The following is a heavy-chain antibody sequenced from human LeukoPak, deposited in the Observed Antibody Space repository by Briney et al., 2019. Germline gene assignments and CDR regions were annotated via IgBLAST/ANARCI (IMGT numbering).Heavy chain of an antibody. CDR2: SSSSSSTI. D-gene: IGHD6-13*01. CDR1: GFTFSSYS. CDR3: ASAVIAAAGTGFDY. J-gene: IGHJ4*02. V-gene: IGHV3-48*01. Sequence: PGGSLRLSCAASGFTFSSYSMNWVRQAPGKGLEWVSYSSSSSSTIYYADSVKGRFTISRDNAKNSLYLQMNSLRAEDTAVYYCASAVIAAAGTGFDYWGQGTLVTASS.